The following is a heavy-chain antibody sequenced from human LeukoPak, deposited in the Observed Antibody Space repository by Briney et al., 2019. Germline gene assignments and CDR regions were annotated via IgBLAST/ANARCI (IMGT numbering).Heavy chain of an antibody. D-gene: IGHD6-19*01. V-gene: IGHV4-30-2*01. CDR2: IYHSGST. Sequence: SETLSLTCAVSGGSISSGGYYWSWIRQPPGKGLEWIGYIYHSGSTYYNPSLKSRVTISVDRSKNQFSLKLSSVTAADTAVYYCARDLGYSSGWFDYWGQGTLVTVSS. CDR3: ARDLGYSSGWFDY. J-gene: IGHJ4*02. CDR1: GGSISSGGYY.